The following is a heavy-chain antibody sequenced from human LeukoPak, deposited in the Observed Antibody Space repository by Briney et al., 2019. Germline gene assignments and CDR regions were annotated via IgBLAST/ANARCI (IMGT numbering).Heavy chain of an antibody. CDR2: IYSGGST. V-gene: IGHV3-53*01. CDR3: ARDLWDSSSQGDY. J-gene: IGHJ4*02. Sequence: GGSLRLSCAASGFTVSSNYMSWVRQAPGKGLEWVSVIYSGGSTYYADSVKGRFTISRDNAKNTLYLQMNSLRAEDTAVYYCARDLWDSSSQGDYWGQGTLVTVSS. D-gene: IGHD6-13*01. CDR1: GFTVSSNY.